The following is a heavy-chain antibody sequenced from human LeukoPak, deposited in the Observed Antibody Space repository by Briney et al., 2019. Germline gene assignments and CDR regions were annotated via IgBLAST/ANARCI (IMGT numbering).Heavy chain of an antibody. D-gene: IGHD3-10*01. CDR3: ARGRINLLTYYYGSGSYWDY. V-gene: IGHV1-8*01. CDR1: GYTFTSYD. J-gene: IGHJ4*02. Sequence: GASVTVSCKASGYTFTSYDINSVRQAPGQGLEWMGWMNPNSGNTGYAQKFQGRVTMTRNTSISTAYMELSSLRSEDTAVYYCARGRINLLTYYYGSGSYWDYWGQGTLVTVSS. CDR2: MNPNSGNT.